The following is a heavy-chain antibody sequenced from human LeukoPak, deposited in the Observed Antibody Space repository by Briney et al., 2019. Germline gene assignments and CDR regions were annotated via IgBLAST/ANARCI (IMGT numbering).Heavy chain of an antibody. CDR1: GFTFSSYG. V-gene: IGHV3-30*18. D-gene: IGHD3-22*01. CDR2: ISYDGSNK. Sequence: RSLRLSCAASGFTFSSYGMHWVRQAPGKGLEWVAVISYDGSNKYYADSVKGRFTISRDNSKNTLYLQMNSLRAEDTAVYYCAKGPDYYDSSGYYYFDYWGQGTLVTVSS. CDR3: AKGPDYYDSSGYYYFDY. J-gene: IGHJ4*02.